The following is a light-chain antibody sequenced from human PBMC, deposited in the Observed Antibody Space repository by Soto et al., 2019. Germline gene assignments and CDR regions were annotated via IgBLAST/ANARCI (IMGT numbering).Light chain of an antibody. CDR3: AAWDDSLKGWV. CDR1: SSNIGSNT. CDR2: SNN. Sequence: QSVLTQPPSASGTPGQRVTISCSGSSSNIGSNTVNWYQQLPGTAPKLLIYSNNQRPSGVPDRFSGSKSGPSASLAISGLQSEDEADYYCAAWDDSLKGWVFGGGTKLTVL. V-gene: IGLV1-44*01. J-gene: IGLJ3*02.